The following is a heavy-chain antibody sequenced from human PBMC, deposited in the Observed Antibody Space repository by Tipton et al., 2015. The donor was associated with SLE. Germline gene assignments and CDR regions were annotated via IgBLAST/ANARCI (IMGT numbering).Heavy chain of an antibody. CDR3: ARNHYYDSYWYFDL. D-gene: IGHD3-22*01. J-gene: IGHJ2*01. V-gene: IGHV4-38-2*01. Sequence: TLSLTCAVSGYSISSGYYWGWIRQPPGKGLEWIGSIYHSGSTYYNSSLESRVTISVDTSKNHFSLKLNSVTAADTAVYYCARNHYYDSYWYFDLWGRGTLVTVSS. CDR1: GYSISSGYY. CDR2: IYHSGST.